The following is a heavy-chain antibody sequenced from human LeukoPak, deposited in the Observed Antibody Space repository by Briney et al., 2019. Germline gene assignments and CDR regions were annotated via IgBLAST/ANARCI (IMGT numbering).Heavy chain of an antibody. J-gene: IGHJ4*02. CDR1: GLTFSNYW. Sequence: GSLRLSCVVSGLTFSNYWMIWVRQAPGKGLEWVSVIYSGGSTYYADSVKGRFTISRGNSKNTLYLQMNSLRAEDTAVYYCAYDSSGYYALDYWGQGTLVTVSS. CDR2: IYSGGST. CDR3: AYDSSGYYALDY. D-gene: IGHD3-22*01. V-gene: IGHV3-53*01.